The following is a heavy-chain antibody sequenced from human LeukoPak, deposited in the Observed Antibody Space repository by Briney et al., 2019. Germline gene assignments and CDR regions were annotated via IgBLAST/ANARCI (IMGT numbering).Heavy chain of an antibody. D-gene: IGHD6-13*01. CDR2: INPNSGGT. J-gene: IGHJ4*02. Sequence: ASVKVSFKASGYTFTDYYLRWVRQAPGQGLEWMGWINPNSGGTNYARKFQGRVTMTRDTSISTAYMELTRLTSDDTAVYYCARTNSSSWWYFDYWGQGTLVTVSS. CDR1: GYTFTDYY. V-gene: IGHV1-2*02. CDR3: ARTNSSSWWYFDY.